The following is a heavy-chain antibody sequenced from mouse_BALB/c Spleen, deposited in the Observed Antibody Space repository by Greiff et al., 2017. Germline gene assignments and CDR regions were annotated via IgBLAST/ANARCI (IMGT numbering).Heavy chain of an antibody. D-gene: IGHD2-4*01. V-gene: IGHV2-6-4*01. CDR2: IWGGGST. Sequence: QVQLKESGPGLVAPSQSLSITCTVSGFSLSRYSVHWVRQPPGKGLEWLGMIWGGGSTDYNSALKSRLSISKDNSKSQVFLKMNSLQTDDTAMYYCARSSTMITTTGYYFDYWGQGTTLTVSS. J-gene: IGHJ2*01. CDR1: GFSLSRYS. CDR3: ARSSTMITTTGYYFDY.